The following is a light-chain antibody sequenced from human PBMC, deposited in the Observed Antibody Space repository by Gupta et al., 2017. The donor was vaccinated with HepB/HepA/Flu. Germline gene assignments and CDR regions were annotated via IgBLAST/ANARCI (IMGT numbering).Light chain of an antibody. CDR2: EDT. CDR1: KLGNKY. J-gene: IGLJ2*01. V-gene: IGLV3-1*01. Sequence: YALPQPPSVSVSPGQTASITCSGDKLGNKYACWYQQKPGQSPVLVIYEDTKRPSGIPGRFSGSNSGNTATLTISGTQDMEEADDYCQAGHNIITVVFGGGTKLTV. CDR3: QAGHNIITVV.